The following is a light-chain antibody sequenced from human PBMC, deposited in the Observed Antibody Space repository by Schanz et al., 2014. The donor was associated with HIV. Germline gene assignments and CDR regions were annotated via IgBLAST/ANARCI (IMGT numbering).Light chain of an antibody. V-gene: IGLV1-40*01. CDR3: AAWDSGRRAVV. Sequence: QSVLTQPPSVSGAPGQRVSISCTGSSSNIGAGYDVHWYQHLPGTAPKLLIYANTNRPSGVPDRFSGSRSGTSASLAITGLQAEDEADYYCAAWDSGRRAVVFGGGTKVTVL. J-gene: IGLJ2*01. CDR2: ANT. CDR1: SSNIGAGYD.